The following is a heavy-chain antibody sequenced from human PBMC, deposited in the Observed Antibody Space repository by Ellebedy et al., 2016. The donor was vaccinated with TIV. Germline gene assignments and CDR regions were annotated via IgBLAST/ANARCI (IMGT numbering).Heavy chain of an antibody. CDR1: GYTFTSYD. CDR2: ISAYNGNT. D-gene: IGHD3-10*01. Sequence: ASVKVSXXASGYTFTSYDINWVRQATGQGLEWMGWISAYNGNTNYAQKLQGRVTMTTDTSTSTAYMELRSLRSDDTAVYYCARDFYGSGSCYYWGQGTLVTVSS. CDR3: ARDFYGSGSCYY. J-gene: IGHJ4*02. V-gene: IGHV1-18*01.